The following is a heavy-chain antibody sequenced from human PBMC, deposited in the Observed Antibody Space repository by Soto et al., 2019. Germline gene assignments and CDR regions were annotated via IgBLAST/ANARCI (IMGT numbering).Heavy chain of an antibody. Sequence: PSETLSLTCTVSGGSISSGGYYWSWIRQHPGKGLEWIGYIYYSGSTYYNPSLKSRVTISVDTSKNQFSLKLSSVTAADTAVYNCARFLGYCSGRSCSPRFVDYWGQGTLVTVSS. CDR1: GGSISSGGYY. J-gene: IGHJ4*02. CDR3: ARFLGYCSGRSCSPRFVDY. CDR2: IYYSGST. V-gene: IGHV4-31*03. D-gene: IGHD2-15*01.